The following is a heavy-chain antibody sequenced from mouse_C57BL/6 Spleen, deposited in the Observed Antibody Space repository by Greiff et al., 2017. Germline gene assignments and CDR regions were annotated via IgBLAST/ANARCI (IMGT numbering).Heavy chain of an antibody. D-gene: IGHD2-1*01. CDR2: INPSSGYT. V-gene: IGHV1-7*01. CDR1: GYTFTSYW. CDR3: ASMSNYEDFAY. Sequence: VQLVESGAELVKPGASVKLSCKASGYTFTSYWMPWVKQRPGQGLEWIGYINPSSGYTKYNQKFKDKATLTADKSSSTAYMQLSSLTYEDSAVYYCASMSNYEDFAYWGQGTLVTVSA. J-gene: IGHJ3*01.